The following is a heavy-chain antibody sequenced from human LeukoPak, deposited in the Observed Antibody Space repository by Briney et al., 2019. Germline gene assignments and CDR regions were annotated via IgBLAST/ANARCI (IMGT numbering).Heavy chain of an antibody. Sequence: PGGSLRLSCAACGFTLAHTWMTWARQAPGKGLEWVGRINSNSEGGTTDYATPVKSRFNISRDESRNTLFLQMNSQKTEDTGVYYCTAYRSGASHYWGRGTLVTVSS. V-gene: IGHV3-15*01. CDR3: TAYRSGASHY. CDR1: GFTLAHTW. J-gene: IGHJ4*02. CDR2: INSNSEGGTT. D-gene: IGHD3-16*01.